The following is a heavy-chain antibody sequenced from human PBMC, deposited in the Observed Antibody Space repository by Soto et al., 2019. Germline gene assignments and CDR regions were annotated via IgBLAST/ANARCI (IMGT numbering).Heavy chain of an antibody. CDR2: IYYSVST. J-gene: IGHJ4*02. D-gene: IGHD2-15*01. V-gene: IGHV4-39*01. CDR1: GGSISICSYY. CDR3: ARHTPAISISDH. Sequence: PSETLSLTCTVSGGSISICSYYWGWIRQPPGKGLEWIGSIYYSVSTYYNPSLKSRVTISVDTSKNQFSLKLSSVTAADTAVYYCARHTPAISISDHWGQGTLVTVSS.